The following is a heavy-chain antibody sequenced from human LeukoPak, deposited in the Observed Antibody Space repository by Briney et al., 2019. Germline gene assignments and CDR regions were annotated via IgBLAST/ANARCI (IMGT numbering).Heavy chain of an antibody. CDR1: GYTFTSYG. D-gene: IGHD6-13*01. Sequence: GASVKVSCKASGYTFTSYGISWVRQAPGQGLEWMGWIRAYNGNTNYAQKLQGRVTMTTDTSTSTAYMELRSLRSDDTAVYYCARTGYSSSWLSSDDWGQGTLVTVSS. CDR3: ARTGYSSSWLSSDD. V-gene: IGHV1-18*01. J-gene: IGHJ4*02. CDR2: IRAYNGNT.